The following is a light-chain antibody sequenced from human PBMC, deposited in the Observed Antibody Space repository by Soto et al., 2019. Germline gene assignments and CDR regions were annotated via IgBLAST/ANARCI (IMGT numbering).Light chain of an antibody. CDR3: GLYRCSGISV. CDR2: STD. CDR1: SGSVSTNRY. J-gene: IGLJ3*02. V-gene: IGLV8-61*01. Sequence: QTVVTQEPSFSVSPGGTVTLTCGLTSGSVSTNRYPSWYQQTPGQAPRTLIYSTDTRSSGVPDRFSGPVLGDKAALTITGAQADDESDYYCGLYRCSGISVFGGGTKVPFL.